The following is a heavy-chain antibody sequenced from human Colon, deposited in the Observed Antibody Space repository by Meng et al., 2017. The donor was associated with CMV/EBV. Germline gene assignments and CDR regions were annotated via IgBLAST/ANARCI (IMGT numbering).Heavy chain of an antibody. CDR2: IYGGGDT. D-gene: IGHD4-23*01. CDR3: TGDAPGRDYGGKLDY. J-gene: IGHJ4*02. CDR1: GFSVGSTF. Sequence: EVGLVESGGDLVQRGGSLSRSCSGSGFSVGSTFMSWVRQAPGKGLEWVSVIYGGGDTDYVDSVKGRFTISRDNSKNMLYLQMNSLRVEDTAVYYCTGDAPGRDYGGKLDYWGQGTLVTVSS. V-gene: IGHV3-66*01.